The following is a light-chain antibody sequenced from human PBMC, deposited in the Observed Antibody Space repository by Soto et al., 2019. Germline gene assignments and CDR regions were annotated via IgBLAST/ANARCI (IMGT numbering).Light chain of an antibody. CDR1: QSVSSY. CDR2: DAS. CDR3: QQRNKWRT. V-gene: IGKV3-11*01. Sequence: EIVFTQSPATLSLSPGERATLSCRASQSVSSYLAWYQQKPGQAPRLLIYDASKWATGIPARFSRSGFGTDYTLTISSLEPEDFAVYYCQQRNKWRTVGQGTKVAIK. J-gene: IGKJ1*01.